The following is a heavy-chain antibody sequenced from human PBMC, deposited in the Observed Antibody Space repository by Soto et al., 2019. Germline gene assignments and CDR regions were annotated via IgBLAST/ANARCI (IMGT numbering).Heavy chain of an antibody. CDR2: ISSSSSYI. D-gene: IGHD2-2*02. CDR3: ARDRYCSSTSCYSPYSSSSGDDYYGMDV. V-gene: IGHV3-21*01. CDR1: GFTFSSYS. Sequence: EVQLVESGGGLVKPGGSLRLSCAASGFTFSSYSMNWVRQAPGKGLEWVSSISSSSSYIYYADSVKGRFNISRDNAKNSLYLQRNSLRAEDTAVYYCARDRYCSSTSCYSPYSSSSGDDYYGMDVWGQGTTVTVSS. J-gene: IGHJ6*02.